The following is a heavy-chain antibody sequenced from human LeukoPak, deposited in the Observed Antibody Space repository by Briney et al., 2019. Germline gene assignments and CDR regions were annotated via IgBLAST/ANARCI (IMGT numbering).Heavy chain of an antibody. V-gene: IGHV4-34*01. J-gene: IGHJ4*02. CDR3: ASGSSDSSGQGPSGGY. D-gene: IGHD3-22*01. CDR1: GFTFSSYE. CDR2: INHSGST. Sequence: PGGSLRLSCAASGFTFSSYEMNWVRQAPGKGLEWIGEINHSGSTNYNPSLKSRVTISVDTSKNQFSLKLSSVTAAGTAVYYCASGSSDSSGQGPSGGYWGQGTLVTVSS.